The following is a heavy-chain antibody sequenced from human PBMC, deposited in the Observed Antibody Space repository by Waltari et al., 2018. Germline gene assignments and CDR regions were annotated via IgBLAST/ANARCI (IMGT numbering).Heavy chain of an antibody. CDR2: ISSSSSYI. Sequence: EVQLVESGGGLVKPGGSLRLSCAASGFTFSSYTMNWVRQAPGKGLEWVSSISSSSSYIYSADSMKGRLTIFRDDAKNSFYLQMNSLRAEDTAVYYCARSLPAATPHYYMDVWGKGTTVTVSS. V-gene: IGHV3-21*01. J-gene: IGHJ6*03. D-gene: IGHD2-2*01. CDR3: ARSLPAATPHYYMDV. CDR1: GFTFSSYT.